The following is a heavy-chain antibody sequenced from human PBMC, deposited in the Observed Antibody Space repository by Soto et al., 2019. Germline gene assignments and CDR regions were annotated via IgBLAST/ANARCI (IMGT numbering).Heavy chain of an antibody. Sequence: SETLSLTCAVSGDSISSSKWWSWIRQPPGKGLEWIGYIYYSGSTYYNPSLRSRVTISVDTSKNQFSLKLSSVTAADTPVYYCARRWGRSFDFWGQGTLVTVSS. CDR3: ARRWGRSFDF. V-gene: IGHV4-28*01. D-gene: IGHD3-16*01. CDR1: GDSISSSKW. J-gene: IGHJ4*02. CDR2: IYYSGST.